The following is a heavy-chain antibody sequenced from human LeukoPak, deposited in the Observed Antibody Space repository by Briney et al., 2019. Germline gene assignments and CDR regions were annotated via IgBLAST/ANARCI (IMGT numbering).Heavy chain of an antibody. V-gene: IGHV3-23*01. Sequence: GGSLRLSCAASGFTFSSYAMSWVRQAPGKGLEWVSAISGSGGSTYYADSVKGRFTISRDNSKNTLYLQMNSLRAEDTAVYYCAKDQGAYYYDSSGYYGFDYWGQGTLVTVSS. D-gene: IGHD3-22*01. CDR3: AKDQGAYYYDSSGYYGFDY. CDR2: ISGSGGST. CDR1: GFTFSSYA. J-gene: IGHJ4*02.